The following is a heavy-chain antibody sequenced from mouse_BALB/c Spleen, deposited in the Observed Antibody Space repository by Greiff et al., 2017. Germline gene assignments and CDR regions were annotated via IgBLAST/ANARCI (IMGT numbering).Heavy chain of an antibody. V-gene: IGHV1-20*02. CDR2: INPYNGDT. CDR1: GYSFTGYF. Sequence: VQLQQSGPELVKPGASVKISCKASGYSFTGYFMNWVMQSHGKSLEWIGRINPYNGDTFYNQKFKGKATLTVDKSSSTAHMELRSLASEDSAVYYCARDGNYADYYAMDDWGQGTSVTVSS. CDR3: ARDGNYADYYAMDD. D-gene: IGHD2-1*01. J-gene: IGHJ4*01.